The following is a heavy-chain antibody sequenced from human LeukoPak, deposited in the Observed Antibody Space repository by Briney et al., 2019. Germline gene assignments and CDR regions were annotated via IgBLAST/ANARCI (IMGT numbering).Heavy chain of an antibody. J-gene: IGHJ4*02. CDR1: VYTFTVYY. CDR3: ATQRGSYLWGTDFDY. V-gene: IGHV1-2*02. D-gene: IGHD3-16*01. Sequence: GASVTVSFTSSVYTFTVYYMHWVRQAPGQGLEWMGWINPNSGDTKYAQKFQGRVTMTRDTSISTAYMELSRLRSDDTAVYYCATQRGSYLWGTDFDYWGQGTLVTVSS. CDR2: INPNSGDT.